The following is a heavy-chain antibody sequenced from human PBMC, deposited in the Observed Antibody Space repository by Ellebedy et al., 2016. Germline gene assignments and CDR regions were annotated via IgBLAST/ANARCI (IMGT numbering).Heavy chain of an antibody. CDR2: ISSSSSYI. CDR3: ARDRESHYDSSGYYSAVDY. V-gene: IGHV3-21*01. D-gene: IGHD3-22*01. J-gene: IGHJ4*02. Sequence: GGSLRLXCAASGFTFSSYSMNWVRQAPGKGLEWVSSISSSSSYIYYADSVKGRFTISRDNAENSLYLQMNSLRAEDTAVYYCARDRESHYDSSGYYSAVDYWGQGTLVTVSS. CDR1: GFTFSSYS.